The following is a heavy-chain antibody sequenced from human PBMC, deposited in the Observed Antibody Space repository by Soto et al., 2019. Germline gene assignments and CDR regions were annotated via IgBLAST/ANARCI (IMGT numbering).Heavy chain of an antibody. Sequence: GGSLRLSCAASGFTFSSYAMHWVRQAPGKGLEWVAVISYDGSNKYYADSGKGRFTISRDNSKNTLYLQMNSLRAEDTAVYYCARVITMVRGVPLGYYYYGMDVWGQGTTVTVSS. CDR3: ARVITMVRGVPLGYYYYGMDV. D-gene: IGHD3-10*01. CDR2: ISYDGSNK. J-gene: IGHJ6*02. CDR1: GFTFSSYA. V-gene: IGHV3-30-3*01.